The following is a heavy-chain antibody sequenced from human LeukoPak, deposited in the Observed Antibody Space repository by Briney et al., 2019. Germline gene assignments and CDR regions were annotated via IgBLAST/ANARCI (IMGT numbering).Heavy chain of an antibody. D-gene: IGHD2-2*02. V-gene: IGHV3-23*01. Sequence: GGSLRLSCAASGFTFSSNAMSWVRQAPGKGLEWVSAIRGSGGGTYYADSVKGRFTISRDNAKNSLYLQMNSLRAEDTAVYYCARGIYCSSTSCYRGDFDYWGQGTLVTVSS. CDR2: IRGSGGGT. CDR3: ARGIYCSSTSCYRGDFDY. J-gene: IGHJ4*02. CDR1: GFTFSSNA.